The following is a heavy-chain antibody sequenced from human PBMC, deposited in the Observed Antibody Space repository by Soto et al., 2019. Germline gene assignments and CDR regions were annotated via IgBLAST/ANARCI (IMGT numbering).Heavy chain of an antibody. V-gene: IGHV3-23*01. CDR3: AKGQDSSGYYYYGMDV. CDR2: ISGSGGST. D-gene: IGHD6-19*01. CDR1: GFTFSSYA. J-gene: IGHJ6*02. Sequence: PGGSLRLSCAASGFTFSSYAMSWVRQAPGKGLEWVSAISGSGGSTYYADSVKGRFTISRDNSKNTLYLQMNSLRAEDTAVYYCAKGQDSSGYYYYGMDVWGQRTTVSVSS.